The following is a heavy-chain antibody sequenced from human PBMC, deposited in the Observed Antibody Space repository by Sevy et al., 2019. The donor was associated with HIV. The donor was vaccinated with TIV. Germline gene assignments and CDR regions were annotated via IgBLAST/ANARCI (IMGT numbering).Heavy chain of an antibody. J-gene: IGHJ3*02. CDR1: GFTFGDYC. D-gene: IGHD3-10*01. CDR3: TREAVTMVRGIYTAFDI. CDR2: IRDRAYGGTA. V-gene: IGHV3-49*03. Sequence: GGSLRLSCTASGFTFGDYCVSWFRQAPGKGLEWVGGIRDRAYGGTAEYAASARGRFSISRDDSRGIAYLQMDGLNTEDTAVYYCTREAVTMVRGIYTAFDIWGQGTLVTVSS.